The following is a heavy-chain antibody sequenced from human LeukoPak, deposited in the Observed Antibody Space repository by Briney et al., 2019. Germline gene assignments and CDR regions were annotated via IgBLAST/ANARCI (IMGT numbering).Heavy chain of an antibody. D-gene: IGHD3-22*01. CDR1: GDSISSTDHY. CDR3: ARVTGYMIEDYFDY. V-gene: IGHV4-39*02. CDR2: VYYSGST. Sequence: SETLSLTCIVSGDSISSTDHYWGWIRQPPGKGLEGIANVYYSGSTYYNPSLKSRVTISIDTSKNQFSLQLRSVTAADTAVYYCARVTGYMIEDYFDYWGQGTLVTVSS. J-gene: IGHJ4*02.